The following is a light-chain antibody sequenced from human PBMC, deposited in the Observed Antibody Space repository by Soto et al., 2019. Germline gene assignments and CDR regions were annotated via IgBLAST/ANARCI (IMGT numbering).Light chain of an antibody. V-gene: IGKV3-11*01. CDR2: DAS. Sequence: EIVLTQSPGILSLSPGEGATLSCRASQSVSSYLAWYQQKPGQAPRLLIYDASNRATGIPARFSGSGSGTDFTLTISSLEPEDFAVYYCQQRSNWPPVTFGGGTKVDIK. CDR1: QSVSSY. CDR3: QQRSNWPPVT. J-gene: IGKJ4*01.